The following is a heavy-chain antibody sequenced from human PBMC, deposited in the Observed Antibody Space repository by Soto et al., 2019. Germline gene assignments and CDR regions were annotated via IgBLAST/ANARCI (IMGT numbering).Heavy chain of an antibody. CDR2: INPNSGGT. J-gene: IGHJ5*02. CDR1: GYTFTGYY. Sequence: QVPLVQSGAEVKKPGASVKVSCKASGYTFTGYYMHWVRQAPGQGLEWMGWINPNSGGTNYAQKFQGWVTMTRDTSISTAYMELSRLRSDDTAMYYCARGPGGSYPNWFDPWGQGTLVTVSS. D-gene: IGHD1-26*01. V-gene: IGHV1-2*04. CDR3: ARGPGGSYPNWFDP.